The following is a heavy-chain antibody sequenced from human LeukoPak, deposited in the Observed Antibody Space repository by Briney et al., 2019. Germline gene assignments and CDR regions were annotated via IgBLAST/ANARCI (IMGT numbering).Heavy chain of an antibody. CDR2: INPNSGGT. CDR1: GYTFTGYY. CDR3: ARVSGCDGDCYG. Sequence: ASVKVSCKASGYTFTGYYMHWVRQAPGQGLEWMGWINPNSGGTNYAQKFQGRVTMTRDTSIRTAYMELSRLSSDDTAVFYGARVSGCDGDCYGWGQGTLVTVSS. J-gene: IGHJ4*02. D-gene: IGHD2-21*01. V-gene: IGHV1-2*02.